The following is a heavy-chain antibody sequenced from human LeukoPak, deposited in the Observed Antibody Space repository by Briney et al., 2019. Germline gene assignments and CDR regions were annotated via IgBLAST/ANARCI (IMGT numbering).Heavy chain of an antibody. CDR3: ARSGSYYGGYYYYYYMDV. D-gene: IGHD3-10*01. Sequence: GGSLRLSCAASGFTFSSYGMSWVRQAPGKGLEWVSAISGSGGSTYYADSVKGRFTISRDNSKNTLYLQMNSLRAEDTAVYYCARSGSYYGGYYYYYYMDVWGKGTTVTISS. CDR2: ISGSGGST. V-gene: IGHV3-23*01. J-gene: IGHJ6*03. CDR1: GFTFSSYG.